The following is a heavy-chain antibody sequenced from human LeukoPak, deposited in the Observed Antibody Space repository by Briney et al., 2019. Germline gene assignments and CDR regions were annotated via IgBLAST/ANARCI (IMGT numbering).Heavy chain of an antibody. CDR3: ARGGYRWYYDSSGYYYGNAFDI. D-gene: IGHD3-22*01. CDR1: GYTFTSYA. CDR2: INTNTGNP. V-gene: IGHV7-4-1*02. Sequence: AASVKVSCKASGYTFTSYAMNWVRQAPGQGLEWMGWINTNTGNPTYAQGFTGRFVFSLDTSVSTAYLQISSLKAEDTAVYYCARGGYRWYYDSSGYYYGNAFDIWGQGTMVTVSS. J-gene: IGHJ3*02.